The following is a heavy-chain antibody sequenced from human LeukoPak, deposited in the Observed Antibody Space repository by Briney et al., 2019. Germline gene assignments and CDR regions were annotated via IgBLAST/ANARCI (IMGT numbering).Heavy chain of an antibody. V-gene: IGHV3-9*01. J-gene: IGHJ4*02. D-gene: IGHD3-22*01. CDR2: ISWNSGSI. Sequence: PGGSLRLSCAASGFTFDDYAMHWVRQAPGKGLEWVSGISWNSGSIGYADSVKGRFTISRDNAKNSLYLQMNSLRAEDTALYYCARGFFYAYYDSSGTCDYWGQGTLVTASS. CDR3: ARGFFYAYYDSSGTCDY. CDR1: GFTFDDYA.